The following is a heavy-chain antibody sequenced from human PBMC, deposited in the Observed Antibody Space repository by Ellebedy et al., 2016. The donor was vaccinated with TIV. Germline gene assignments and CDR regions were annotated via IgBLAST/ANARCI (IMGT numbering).Heavy chain of an antibody. V-gene: IGHV4-39*02. CDR3: ATSAAIDAFDI. Sequence: SETLSLXCSVSGGSVIRSGYYCTWIRQPPGKGLEWIGCLYYSGSTWYNPSLKSRVTISVDTSKNHFSLRLRSVTAADTAVYYCATSAAIDAFDIWGQGTMVTVSS. D-gene: IGHD6-25*01. CDR1: GGSVIRSGYY. CDR2: LYYSGST. J-gene: IGHJ3*02.